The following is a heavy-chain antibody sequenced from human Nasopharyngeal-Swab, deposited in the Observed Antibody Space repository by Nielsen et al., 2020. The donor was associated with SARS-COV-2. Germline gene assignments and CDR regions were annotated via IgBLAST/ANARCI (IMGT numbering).Heavy chain of an antibody. D-gene: IGHD1-14*01. CDR1: GFTFSSYW. V-gene: IGHV3-7*01. Sequence: GESLKISCAASGFTFSSYWMNWVRQAPGRGLEWVANIKQDGSEKYYVDSVKGRFTISRDNAKNSLYLQMNSLRAEDTAVYYCARDKTGNLTFDYWGQGTLVTVSS. CDR3: ARDKTGNLTFDY. J-gene: IGHJ4*02. CDR2: IKQDGSEK.